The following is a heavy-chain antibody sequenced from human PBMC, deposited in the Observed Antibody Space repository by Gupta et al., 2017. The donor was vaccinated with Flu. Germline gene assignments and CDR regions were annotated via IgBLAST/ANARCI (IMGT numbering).Heavy chain of an antibody. V-gene: IGHV3-53*01. CDR1: GFSVDTNY. CDR3: ARDPPYCSGGTCHDY. D-gene: IGHD2-15*01. CDR2: IYAGGTT. J-gene: IGHJ4*02. Sequence: EMQLVESGGGLIQPGGSLRLSCVASGFSVDTNYVSWVRQAPGKGLEWVSIIYAGGTTYYADSVKGRFTISRDDSKNTVFLHMNSLRVEDSAVYYCARDPPYCSGGTCHDYWGPGTLVTVSS.